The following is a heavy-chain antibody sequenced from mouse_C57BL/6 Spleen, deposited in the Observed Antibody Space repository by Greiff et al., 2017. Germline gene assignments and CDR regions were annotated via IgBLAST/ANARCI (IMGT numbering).Heavy chain of an antibody. V-gene: IGHV3-6*01. J-gene: IGHJ4*01. CDR1: GYSITSGYY. CDR2: ISYDGSN. Sequence: VQLQQSGPGLVKPSQSLSLTCSVTGYSITSGYYWNWIRQFPGNKLEWMGYISYDGSNNYNPSLKNRISITRDTSKNQFFLKLNSVTTEGTATYNCAKGGGSSSRYYWGQGSSVTVSS. D-gene: IGHD1-1*01. CDR3: AKGGGSSSRYY.